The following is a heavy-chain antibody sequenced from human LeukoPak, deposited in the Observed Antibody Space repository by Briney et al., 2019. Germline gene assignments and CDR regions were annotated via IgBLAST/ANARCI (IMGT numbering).Heavy chain of an antibody. V-gene: IGHV4-34*01. J-gene: IGHJ4*02. CDR2: INHSGST. Sequence: SETLSLTCAVYGGSFSGYYWSWIRQPPGKGLEWIGEINHSGSTNYNLSLKSRVTISVDTSKNQFSLKLSSVTAADTAVYYCARRRRDDYVWGSYHPTTFDYWGQGTLVTVSS. CDR3: ARRRRDDYVWGSYHPTTFDY. CDR1: GGSFSGYY. D-gene: IGHD3-16*01.